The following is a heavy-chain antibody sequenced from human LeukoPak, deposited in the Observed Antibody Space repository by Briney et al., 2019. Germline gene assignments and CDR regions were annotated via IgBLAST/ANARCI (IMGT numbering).Heavy chain of an antibody. CDR1: GFTFGSYW. Sequence: GGSLRLSCAASGFTFGSYWMSWVRQAPGKGLEWVANIKQDGSEKYYLDSVKGRLTISRDNAKNSLYLQMSNLRAEDTAVYFCARGGGLDVWGQGATVTVSS. J-gene: IGHJ6*02. D-gene: IGHD3-16*01. CDR2: IKQDGSEK. V-gene: IGHV3-7*03. CDR3: ARGGGLDV.